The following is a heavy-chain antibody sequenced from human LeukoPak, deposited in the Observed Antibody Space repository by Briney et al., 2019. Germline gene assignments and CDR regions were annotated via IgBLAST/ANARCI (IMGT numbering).Heavy chain of an antibody. D-gene: IGHD3-22*01. J-gene: IGHJ4*02. CDR1: GFTFSSYT. CDR3: ALAGYYENSGFDF. Sequence: PGVSLRLSCAASGFTFSSYTMNWVRQAPGKGLEWVSSINRSNDYKYYADSVKGRFTISRDNTKSSLFLQMSGLRAEDTAVYYCALAGYYENSGFDFWGQGSLVTVSS. V-gene: IGHV3-21*01. CDR2: INRSNDYK.